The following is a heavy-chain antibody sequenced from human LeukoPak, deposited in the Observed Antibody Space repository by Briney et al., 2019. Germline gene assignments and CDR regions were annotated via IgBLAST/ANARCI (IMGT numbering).Heavy chain of an antibody. CDR2: ISGSGGST. CDR1: GFTFNTYA. Sequence: GGSLRLSCVASGFTFNTYAIHWVRQAPGKGLEWVSAISGSGGSTYYADSVKGRFTISRDNSKNTLYLQMNSLRAEDTALYYCARADSSGYLLDAFDIWGQGTMVTVSS. CDR3: ARADSSGYLLDAFDI. J-gene: IGHJ3*02. D-gene: IGHD3-22*01. V-gene: IGHV3-23*01.